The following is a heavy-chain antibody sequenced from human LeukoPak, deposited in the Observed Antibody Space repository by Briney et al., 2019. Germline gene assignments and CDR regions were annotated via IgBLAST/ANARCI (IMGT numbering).Heavy chain of an antibody. D-gene: IGHD3-22*01. J-gene: IGHJ4*02. CDR3: ARRMYDSSGYYYAVVDY. CDR2: ISSSGSTI. V-gene: IGHV3-48*03. CDR1: GFTFSSYE. Sequence: GGSLRLSCAASGFTFSSYEMNWVRQAPGKGLEWVSYISSSGSTIYYADSVKGRFTISRDNAKNSLYLQMNSLRAEDTAVYYCARRMYDSSGYYYAVVDYWGQGTLVTVSS.